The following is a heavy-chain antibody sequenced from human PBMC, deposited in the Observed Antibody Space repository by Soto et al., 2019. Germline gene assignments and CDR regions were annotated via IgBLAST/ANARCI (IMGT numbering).Heavy chain of an antibody. Sequence: PSETLSLTCAVYGGSLSGYFWSWVRQPPGKGLEWIGEINHSGSTNYNPSLKSRVTISADTSKHQFSLRLSSVTAADSAIYYCACYQYYDFWIVSWHYMDVWGNGTTVTVSS. J-gene: IGHJ6*03. CDR2: INHSGST. CDR1: GGSLSGYF. D-gene: IGHD3-3*01. V-gene: IGHV4-34*01. CDR3: ACYQYYDFWIVSWHYMDV.